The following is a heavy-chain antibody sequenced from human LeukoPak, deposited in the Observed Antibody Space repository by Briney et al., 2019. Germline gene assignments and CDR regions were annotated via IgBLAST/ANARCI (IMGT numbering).Heavy chain of an antibody. CDR1: GLIVSNSY. J-gene: IGHJ3*02. D-gene: IGHD2-21*01. Sequence: GGSLRLSCAASGLIVSNSYMSWVRQAPGKGLEWVSYIYSAGSTYYVDSVKGRFTISRDNSKNTLYLQMNSLRAEDTAVYYCARDLAGGYCGATTCYLSLDTWGQGTMVTVSS. V-gene: IGHV3-53*01. CDR3: ARDLAGGYCGATTCYLSLDT. CDR2: IYSAGST.